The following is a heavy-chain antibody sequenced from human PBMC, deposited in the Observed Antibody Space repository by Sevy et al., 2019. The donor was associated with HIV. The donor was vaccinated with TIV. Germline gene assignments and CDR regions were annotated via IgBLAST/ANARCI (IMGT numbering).Heavy chain of an antibody. CDR2: MYYTGSA. V-gene: IGHV4-61*01. D-gene: IGHD1-26*01. CDR3: ARLGGLTDYGMDV. CDR1: GGSVSSGSYY. J-gene: IGHJ6*02. Sequence: SETLSLTCTVSGGSVSSGSYYWSWIRQPPGKGLECIGYMYYTGSANYNPSLMSRVIISLDTSKNQFSLKLTSVTAADTAVYYCARLGGLTDYGMDVWGQWTTVTVSS.